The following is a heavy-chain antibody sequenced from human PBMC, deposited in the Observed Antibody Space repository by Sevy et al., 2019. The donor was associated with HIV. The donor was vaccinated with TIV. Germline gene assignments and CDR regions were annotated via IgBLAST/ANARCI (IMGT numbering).Heavy chain of an antibody. D-gene: IGHD2-8*02. J-gene: IGHJ4*02. CDR2: ISNGGTTI. CDR1: GFSFSGYE. V-gene: IGHV3-48*03. Sequence: GGSLRLSCAASGFSFSGYEMNWVRQAPGKGLEWISYISNGGTTIYYADSVKGRFTISRDNAKNSLYLQMNSLRAEDTAIYYCARDSVTCTDSNCHHFDNWGQGTLVTVSS. CDR3: ARDSVTCTDSNCHHFDN.